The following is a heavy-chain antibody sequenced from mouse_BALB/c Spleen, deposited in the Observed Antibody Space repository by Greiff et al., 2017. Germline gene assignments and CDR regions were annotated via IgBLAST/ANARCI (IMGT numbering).Heavy chain of an antibody. D-gene: IGHD2-1*01. CDR1: GYTFSSYW. J-gene: IGHJ4*01. CDR3: ARYGLGNYYAMDY. V-gene: IGHV1-9*01. Sequence: QVQLQQSGAELMKPGASVKISCKATGYTFSSYWIEWVKQRPGHGLEWIGEILPGSGSTNYNEKFKGKATFTADTSSNTAYMQLSSLTSEDSAVYYCARYGLGNYYAMDYWGQGTSVTVSS. CDR2: ILPGSGST.